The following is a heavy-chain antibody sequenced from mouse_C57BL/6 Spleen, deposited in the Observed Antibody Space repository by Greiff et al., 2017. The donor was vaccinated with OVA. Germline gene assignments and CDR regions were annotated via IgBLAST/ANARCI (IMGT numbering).Heavy chain of an antibody. Sequence: VHVKQSGPELVKPGASVKISCKASGYSFTGYYMNWVKQSPEKSLEWIGEINPSTGGTTYNQKFKAKATLTVDKSSSTAYMQLKSLTSEDSAVYYCARGPFDVWGTGTTVTVSS. CDR2: INPSTGGT. V-gene: IGHV1-42*01. J-gene: IGHJ1*03. CDR1: GYSFTGYY. CDR3: ARGPFDV.